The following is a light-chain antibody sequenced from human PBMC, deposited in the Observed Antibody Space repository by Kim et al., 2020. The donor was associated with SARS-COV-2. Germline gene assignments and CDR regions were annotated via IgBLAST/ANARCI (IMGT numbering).Light chain of an antibody. V-gene: IGKV1-9*01. CDR1: QGISSY. CDR2: AAS. J-gene: IGKJ1*01. CDR3: QHLDAYPPWT. Sequence: DIQLTQSPSFLSASVGDRVTITCRASQGISSYLAWYQQEAGKAPKLLIYAASTLQCGVPSRFSGSGSGTEFTLTISSLQPEDFATYYCQHLDAYPPWTFGQGTKVDIK.